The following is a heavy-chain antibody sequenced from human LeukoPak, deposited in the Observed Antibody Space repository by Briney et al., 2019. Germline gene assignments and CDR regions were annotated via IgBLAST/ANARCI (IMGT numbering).Heavy chain of an antibody. Sequence: GGSLRLSCAASAFTFCSYGMHWVRQAPGKGLEWVAVIWYDGSNKYYADSVKGRFTISRDNSKNTLYLQMNSLRAEDTAVYYCAKDGSSWYGDAFDIWGQGTMVTVSS. J-gene: IGHJ3*02. CDR2: IWYDGSNK. V-gene: IGHV3-33*06. CDR3: AKDGSSWYGDAFDI. D-gene: IGHD6-13*01. CDR1: AFTFCSYG.